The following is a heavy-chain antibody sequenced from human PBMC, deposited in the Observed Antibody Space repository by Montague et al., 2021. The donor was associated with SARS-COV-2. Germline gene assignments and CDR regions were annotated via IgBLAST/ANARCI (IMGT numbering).Heavy chain of an antibody. CDR1: GGSISRYY. CDR3: ARGSGWMGNAFDI. V-gene: IGHV4-59*01. Sequence: SETLSLTCTVSGGSISRYYWSWIRQPPGKGLEWIGYIYYSGSTNYNPSLRSRVTISVDTSKNQFSLQLSSVTAADTAVYYCARGSGWMGNAFDIWGQGTMVTVSS. CDR2: IYYSGST. J-gene: IGHJ3*02. D-gene: IGHD6-19*01.